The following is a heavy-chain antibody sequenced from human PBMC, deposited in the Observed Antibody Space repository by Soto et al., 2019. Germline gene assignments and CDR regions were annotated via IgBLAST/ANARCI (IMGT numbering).Heavy chain of an antibody. CDR2: IYTDDST. CDR1: GFTVSSNY. Sequence: EVQLVESGGDLIQPGGSQRLSCAASGFTVSSNYMSWVRQAPGKGPEWVSVIYTDDSTYYADSVKGRFTISRDNSKNTQYLQMNSLRAEDTAVYYCATGYTYASAPRNWGQGALVTVSS. CDR3: ATGYTYASAPRN. J-gene: IGHJ4*02. V-gene: IGHV3-53*01. D-gene: IGHD5-18*01.